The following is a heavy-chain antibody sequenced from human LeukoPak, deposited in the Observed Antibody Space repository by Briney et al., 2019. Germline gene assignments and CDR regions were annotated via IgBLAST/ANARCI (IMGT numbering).Heavy chain of an antibody. V-gene: IGHV4-34*01. D-gene: IGHD3-10*01. CDR3: ARDDLERFGESGRYYYGMDV. Sequence: PSETLSLTCAVYGGSFSGYYWSWIRQPPGKGLEWIGEINHSGSTNYNPSLKSRVTISVDTSKNQFSLKLSSVTAADTAMYYCARDDLERFGESGRYYYGMDVWGQGTTVTVSS. CDR2: INHSGST. CDR1: GGSFSGYY. J-gene: IGHJ6*02.